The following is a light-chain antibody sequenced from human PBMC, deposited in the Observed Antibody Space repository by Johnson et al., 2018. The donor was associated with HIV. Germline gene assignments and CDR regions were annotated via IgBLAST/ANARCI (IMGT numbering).Light chain of an antibody. V-gene: IGLV1-51*01. Sequence: QSVLTQPPSVSAAPGQKVTISCSGSNSNIGNNYVSWYQHLPGKAPKLLIYDNNKRPSGIPDRFSGSKSGTSATLGITGLQTGDEADYYCGTWDISLRSYVFGTATKVTVL. CDR3: GTWDISLRSYV. J-gene: IGLJ1*01. CDR2: DNN. CDR1: NSNIGNNY.